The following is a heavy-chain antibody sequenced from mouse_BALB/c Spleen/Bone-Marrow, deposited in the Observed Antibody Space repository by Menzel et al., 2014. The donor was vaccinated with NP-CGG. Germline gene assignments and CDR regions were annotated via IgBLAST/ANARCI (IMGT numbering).Heavy chain of an antibody. V-gene: IGHV1-5*01. CDR1: GYTFSNYW. D-gene: IGHD3-1*01. Sequence: EVQLQQSGTVLARPGAAVKMSCKASGYTFSNYWMHWVKQRPGQGLEWIGTIYPGNSDTTYNQKFKGKAKLTAVTSTSTAYMDLSSLTNEDSAVYYCTTLARTNFDYWGQGTPLTVSS. CDR2: IYPGNSDT. CDR3: TTLARTNFDY. J-gene: IGHJ2*01.